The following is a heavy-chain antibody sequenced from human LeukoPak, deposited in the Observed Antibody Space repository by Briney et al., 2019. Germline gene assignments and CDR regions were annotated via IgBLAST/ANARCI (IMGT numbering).Heavy chain of an antibody. CDR1: GFTFSSYS. D-gene: IGHD2-15*01. CDR2: ISSSSSYI. J-gene: IGHJ4*02. CDR3: AKGLSFGSGWFIDY. Sequence: GGSLRLSCAASGFTFSSYSMNWVRQAPGKGLEWVSSISSSSSYIYYADSVKGRFTISRDNAKNSLYLQMNSLRAEDTAVYYCAKGLSFGSGWFIDYWGQGTLVTVSS. V-gene: IGHV3-21*01.